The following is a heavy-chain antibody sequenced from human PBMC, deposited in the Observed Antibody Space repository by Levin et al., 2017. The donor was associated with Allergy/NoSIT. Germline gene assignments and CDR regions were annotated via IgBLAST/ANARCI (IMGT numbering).Heavy chain of an antibody. J-gene: IGHJ4*02. Sequence: GESLKISCEASGFTFSNYALGWVRQAPGKGPEWVSTISGNGGETYYADSVKGRFTMSRDNSKDTLYLQINSLRAEDTAVYYCAKEAGYTSSFDYWGQGTLVTVSS. D-gene: IGHD5-12*01. V-gene: IGHV3-23*01. CDR3: AKEAGYTSSFDY. CDR2: ISGNGGET. CDR1: GFTFSNYA.